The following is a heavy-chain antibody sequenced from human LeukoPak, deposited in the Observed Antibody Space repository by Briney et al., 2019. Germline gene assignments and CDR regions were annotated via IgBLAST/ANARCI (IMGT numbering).Heavy chain of an antibody. CDR1: GGSISSSSYY. CDR3: ARHSITKTQDTRNWFDP. CDR2: IYYSGST. D-gene: IGHD3-10*01. V-gene: IGHV4-39*01. Sequence: SETLSLTCTVSGGSISSSSYYWGWIRQPPGKGLEWIGSIYYSGSTYYNPSLKSRVTISVDTSKNQFSLKLSSVTAADTAVYYCARHSITKTQDTRNWFDPWGQGTLVTVSS. J-gene: IGHJ5*02.